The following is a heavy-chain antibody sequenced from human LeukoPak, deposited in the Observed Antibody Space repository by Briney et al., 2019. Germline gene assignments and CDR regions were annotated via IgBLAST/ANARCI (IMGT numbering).Heavy chain of an antibody. Sequence: SETLSLTCTVSGGSINSYYWSWIRQPPGKGLEWIGYIYYSGSTNYNPSLKSRVTISVETSKNQFSLKLSSVTAADTAVYYCARARGAFDIWGQGTMVTVSS. CDR2: IYYSGST. CDR1: GGSINSYY. V-gene: IGHV4-59*01. J-gene: IGHJ3*02. CDR3: ARARGAFDI.